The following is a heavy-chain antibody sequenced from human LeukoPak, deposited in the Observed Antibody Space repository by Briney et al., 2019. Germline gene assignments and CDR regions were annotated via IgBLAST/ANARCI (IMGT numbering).Heavy chain of an antibody. Sequence: PGGSLRLSCAASGFTFSNAWMNWVRQAPGKGLEWVSYISSSSSTIYYADSVKGRFTISRDNAKNSLYLQMNSLRAEDTAVYYCARDRGFLEWLLQDYWGQGTLVTVSS. CDR2: ISSSSSTI. V-gene: IGHV3-48*01. CDR3: ARDRGFLEWLLQDY. D-gene: IGHD3-3*01. J-gene: IGHJ4*02. CDR1: GFTFSNAW.